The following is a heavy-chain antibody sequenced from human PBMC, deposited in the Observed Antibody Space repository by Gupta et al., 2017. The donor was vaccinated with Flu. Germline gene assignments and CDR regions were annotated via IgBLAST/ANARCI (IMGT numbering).Heavy chain of an antibody. V-gene: IGHV4-39*01. CDR1: GGSISSSSYY. J-gene: IGHJ4*02. CDR3: AGLLGRTIFGVVIIESFDY. CDR2: IYYSGST. D-gene: IGHD3-3*01. Sequence: QLQLQESGPGLVKPSETLSLTCTVSGGSISSSSYYWGWLRPPPGKGLEWIGSIYYSGSTSKNPSLKGRVNISGDTAKNQVSLKLSSVTAADTGVYYCAGLLGRTIFGVVIIESFDYWGQGTLVTVSS.